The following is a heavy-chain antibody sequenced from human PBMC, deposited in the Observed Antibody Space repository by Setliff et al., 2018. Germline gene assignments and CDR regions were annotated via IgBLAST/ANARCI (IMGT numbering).Heavy chain of an antibody. J-gene: IGHJ6*03. V-gene: IGHV4-34*01. Sequence: SSETLSLTCAVYGGSFSGYYWSWIRQPPGKGLEWIGEINHSGSTNYNPSLKSRVTISVDKSKNQFSLKLSSVTAADTAVYYCARVRRVVIAYYYYMDVWGKGTAVTVSS. D-gene: IGHD2-21*01. CDR3: ARVRRVVIAYYYYMDV. CDR1: GGSFSGYY. CDR2: INHSGST.